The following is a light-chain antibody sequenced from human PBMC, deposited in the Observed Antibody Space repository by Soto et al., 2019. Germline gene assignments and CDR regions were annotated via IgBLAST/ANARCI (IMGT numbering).Light chain of an antibody. V-gene: IGKV3-20*01. J-gene: IGKJ1*01. CDR1: QSVISSTY. CDR2: GAS. CDR3: HQYGSSPLT. Sequence: EIVLTQSPGTLSLSPGDRATLSCRASQSVISSTYLAWYQQKPGQAPRLLIYGASSRATGITDRVSGSGSWTDFTLTINRLEPEDFAVYYCHQYGSSPLTFGQGTKVDI.